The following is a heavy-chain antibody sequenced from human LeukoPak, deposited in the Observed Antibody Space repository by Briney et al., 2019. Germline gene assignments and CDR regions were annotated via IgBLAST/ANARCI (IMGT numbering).Heavy chain of an antibody. Sequence: ASVKVSCKASGYTFTSYYMHWVRQALGQGLEWMAIINPSGGSASYAQKFQGRVTMTRDTSTSTVYMELSSLRSEDTAVYYCARGEIHVDTAMAPDYWGQGTLVTVSS. CDR1: GYTFTSYY. D-gene: IGHD5-18*01. V-gene: IGHV1-46*01. CDR3: ARGEIHVDTAMAPDY. CDR2: INPSGGSA. J-gene: IGHJ4*02.